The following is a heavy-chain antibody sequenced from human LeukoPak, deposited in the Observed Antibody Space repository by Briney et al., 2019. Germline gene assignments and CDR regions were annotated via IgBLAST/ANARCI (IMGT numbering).Heavy chain of an antibody. CDR2: IRGGGGRT. J-gene: IGHJ4*02. D-gene: IGHD3-3*01. CDR1: GFTFSTYA. V-gene: IGHV3-23*01. Sequence: GGSLRLSCAASGFTFSTYAMSWVRQAPGKGLEWVSDIRGGGGRTNYADSVKGRFTISRDNSKNTLYLQMNSLRAEDTAVYYCAKDICRYNDIWSGFDYWGQGTLVTVSS. CDR3: AKDICRYNDIWSGFDY.